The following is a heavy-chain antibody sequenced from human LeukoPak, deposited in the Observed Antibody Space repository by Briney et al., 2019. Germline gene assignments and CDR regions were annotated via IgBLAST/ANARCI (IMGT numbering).Heavy chain of an antibody. V-gene: IGHV3-30*04. CDR2: ISYDGSNK. CDR1: GFTFSSYA. Sequence: PGGSPRLSCAASGFTFSSYAMHWVRQAPGKGLEWVAVISYDGSNKYYADSVKGRFTISRDNSKNTLYLQMNSLRAEDTAVYYCARAIYQLLWSDYWGQGTLVTVSS. D-gene: IGHD2-2*01. J-gene: IGHJ4*02. CDR3: ARAIYQLLWSDY.